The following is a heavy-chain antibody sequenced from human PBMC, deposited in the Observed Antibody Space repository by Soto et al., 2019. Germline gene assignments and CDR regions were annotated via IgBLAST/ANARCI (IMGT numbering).Heavy chain of an antibody. CDR2: IYPGDSDT. CDR1: GYSFTSYW. V-gene: IGHV5-51*01. D-gene: IGHD2-15*01. CDR3: ARLFYCSGGSCYSVPNWFDP. Sequence: LGESLKISCKGSGYSFTSYWIGWVRQMPGKGLEWMGIIYPGDSDTRYSPSFQGQVTISADKSISTAYLQWSSLKASDTAMYYCARLFYCSGGSCYSVPNWFDPWGQGTLVTVSS. J-gene: IGHJ5*02.